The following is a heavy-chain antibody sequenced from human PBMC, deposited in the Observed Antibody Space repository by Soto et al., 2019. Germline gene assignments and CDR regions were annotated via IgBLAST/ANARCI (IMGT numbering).Heavy chain of an antibody. CDR2: TSSDGSKK. V-gene: IGHV3-30-3*01. Sequence: GGSLRLSCVASGFTFSRYPMHWVRQAPGTGLEWVTSTSSDGSKKYYTDSVKGRFTISRDDSKNTLILQMNSVRPEDTGVYHCARTESYGSGVYSAMDVWGQGTTDTVSS. J-gene: IGHJ6*02. CDR1: GFTFSRYP. D-gene: IGHD3-10*01. CDR3: ARTESYGSGVYSAMDV.